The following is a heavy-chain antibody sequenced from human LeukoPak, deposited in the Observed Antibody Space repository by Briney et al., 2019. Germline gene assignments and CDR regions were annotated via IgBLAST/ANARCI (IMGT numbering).Heavy chain of an antibody. V-gene: IGHV3-33*01. CDR2: IWYDGSNK. J-gene: IGHJ4*02. D-gene: IGHD1-26*01. CDR1: GFTFNEFG. CDR3: ARDRPTGSYYSIDY. Sequence: PGRSLRLSCAASGFTFNEFGVHWVRQAPGQGLEWVALIWYDGSNKYYADSVKGRFTISRDNSKNTVYLQMNSLRAEDTAIYYCARDRPTGSYYSIDYWGQGTLATVSS.